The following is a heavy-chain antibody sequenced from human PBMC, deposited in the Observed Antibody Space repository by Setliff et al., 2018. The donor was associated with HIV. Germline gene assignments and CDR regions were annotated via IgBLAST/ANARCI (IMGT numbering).Heavy chain of an antibody. D-gene: IGHD3-9*01. CDR1: GFTFSSYA. V-gene: IGHV3-9*01. J-gene: IGHJ4*02. Sequence: PGGSLRLSCAASGFTFSSYAMNWVRQAPGKGLEWVSGISWNSDSIAYADSVRGRFTISRDNAKNSLYLQMNSLRPEDTAFYYCVKGYDVLTANPDSWGQGTLVTVSS. CDR3: VKGYDVLTANPDS. CDR2: ISWNSDSI.